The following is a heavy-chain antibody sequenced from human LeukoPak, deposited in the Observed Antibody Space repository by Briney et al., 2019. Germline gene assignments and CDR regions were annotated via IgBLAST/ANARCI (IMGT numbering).Heavy chain of an antibody. V-gene: IGHV4-39*07. CDR2: IYYSGST. J-gene: IGHJ3*02. CDR1: GGSISSSSYY. CDR3: ARGVDLGPSYDAFDI. Sequence: PSETLSLTCTVSGGSISSSSYYWGWIRQPPGKGLEWIGSIYYSGSTYYNPSLKSRVTISVDTSKNQFSLKLSSVTAADTAVYYCARGVDLGPSYDAFDIWGQGTMVTVSS. D-gene: IGHD3-16*01.